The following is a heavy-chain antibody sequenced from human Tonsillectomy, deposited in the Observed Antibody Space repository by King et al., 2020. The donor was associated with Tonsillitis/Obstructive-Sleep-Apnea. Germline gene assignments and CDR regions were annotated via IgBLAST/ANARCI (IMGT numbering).Heavy chain of an antibody. Sequence: QLQESGPGLVKPSETLSLTCTVSDDSITGYYWSWIRQPPGKGLEWIGYIYYSGSTNYNPSLKSRVTISLEKSKNQFSLKLSSVTAADTAVYYCARQKAAYYDYVWGSYRSNYFDYGGQGTLVTVSS. V-gene: IGHV4-59*08. CDR1: DDSITGYY. CDR3: ARQKAAYYDYVWGSYRSNYFDY. D-gene: IGHD3-16*02. CDR2: IYYSGST. J-gene: IGHJ4*02.